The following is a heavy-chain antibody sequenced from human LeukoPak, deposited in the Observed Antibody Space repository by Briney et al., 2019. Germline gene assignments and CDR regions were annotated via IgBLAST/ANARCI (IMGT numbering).Heavy chain of an antibody. V-gene: IGHV4-59*01. CDR1: GGSISSYY. Sequence: SETLSLTCTVSGGSISSYYWSWIRQPPGKGLEWIGYIYYSGSNNYYPALKSRVTITVDTSKNKISLKLSTVTAADTAVYYCARLGMFRGVILGDYYMDDWGKGTTVTVSS. CDR3: ARLGMFRGVILGDYYMDD. D-gene: IGHD3-10*01. CDR2: IYYSGSN. J-gene: IGHJ6*03.